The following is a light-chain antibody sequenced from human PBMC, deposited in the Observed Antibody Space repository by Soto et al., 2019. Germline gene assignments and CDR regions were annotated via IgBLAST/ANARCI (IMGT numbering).Light chain of an antibody. J-gene: IGKJ5*01. V-gene: IGKV3-15*01. CDR1: QSVSSN. Sequence: LVMTHSPATLSVSPGERATLSCRASQSVSSNLAWYQQKPGQAPRLLIYGASTRATGIPARFSGSGSGTEFTLTISSLQSEDFAVYYCQQYNNLPPITFGQGTRLEIK. CDR2: GAS. CDR3: QQYNNLPPIT.